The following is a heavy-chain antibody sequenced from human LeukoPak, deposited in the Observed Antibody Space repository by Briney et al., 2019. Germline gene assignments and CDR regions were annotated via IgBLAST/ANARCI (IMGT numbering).Heavy chain of an antibody. CDR1: GFTFSSYA. CDR3: ARDSYGMDV. J-gene: IGHJ6*02. V-gene: IGHV3-30-3*01. Sequence: GGSLRLSCAASGFTFSSYAMHWVRQAPGKGLEWVAVISYDGSNKYYADSVKGRFTISRDNSKNTLYLQTNSLRAEDTAVYYCARDSYGMDVWGQGTTVTVSS. CDR2: ISYDGSNK.